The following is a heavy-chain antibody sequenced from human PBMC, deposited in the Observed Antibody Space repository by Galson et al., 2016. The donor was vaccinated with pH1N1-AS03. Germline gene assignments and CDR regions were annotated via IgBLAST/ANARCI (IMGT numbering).Heavy chain of an antibody. CDR1: GVSGVTFSDAW. J-gene: IGHJ4*02. CDR2: FKSKLSGGTI. V-gene: IGHV3-15*01. CDR3: SMATGRTDFDY. D-gene: IGHD5-24*01. Sequence: SLRLSCAVSGVSGVTFSDAWMNWVRQAPGKGLEWVARFKSKLSGGTIDYTAPVKGRFIVSRDDSRNTVHLQMNGLKTEDTAVYYCSMATGRTDFDYWGQGTLITASS.